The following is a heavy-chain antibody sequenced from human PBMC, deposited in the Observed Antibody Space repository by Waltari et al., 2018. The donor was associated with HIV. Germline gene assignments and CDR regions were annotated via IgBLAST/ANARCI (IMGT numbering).Heavy chain of an antibody. D-gene: IGHD3-22*01. CDR1: GYSISSGYY. V-gene: IGHV4-38-2*02. J-gene: IGHJ3*02. Sequence: QVQLQESGPGLVKPSETLSLTCAVSGYSISSGYYWGWIRQPPGKGLEWIGSIDHSGSTSYTPSLKIRFTISVDTSKNQFSLKLSSVTAADTAVYYCARERAASGYYRDAFDIWGQGTMVTVSS. CDR3: ARERAASGYYRDAFDI. CDR2: IDHSGST.